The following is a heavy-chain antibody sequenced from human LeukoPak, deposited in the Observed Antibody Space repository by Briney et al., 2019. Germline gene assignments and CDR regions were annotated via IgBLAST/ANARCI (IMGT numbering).Heavy chain of an antibody. Sequence: KASETLSLTCSVSGGSISSYYWSWIRQPPGKGLEWIGNIYYSGSTNYSPSLKSRVTISVDTSKNQFSLTLSSVTAADTAVYYCASQNVNWFNPWGQGTLVTVSS. CDR1: GGSISSYY. V-gene: IGHV4-59*01. J-gene: IGHJ5*02. CDR3: ASQNVNWFNP. CDR2: IYYSGST.